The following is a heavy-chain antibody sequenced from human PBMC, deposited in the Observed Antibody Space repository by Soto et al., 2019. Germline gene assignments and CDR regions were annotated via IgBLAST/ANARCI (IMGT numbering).Heavy chain of an antibody. CDR1: GFTFGDYA. V-gene: IGHV3-49*04. Sequence: PGGSLRLSCTASGFTFGDYAMSWVRQAPGKGLEWVGFIRSKAYGGTTEYAASVKGRFTISRDDSKSIAYLQMNSLKTEDTAVYYCTTYCSGGSYYYYGMDVWGQGTTVTVSS. CDR3: TTYCSGGSYYYYGMDV. D-gene: IGHD2-15*01. CDR2: IRSKAYGGTT. J-gene: IGHJ6*02.